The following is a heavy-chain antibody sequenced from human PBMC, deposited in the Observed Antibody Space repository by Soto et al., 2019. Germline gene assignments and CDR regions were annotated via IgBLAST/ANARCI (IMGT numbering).Heavy chain of an antibody. J-gene: IGHJ4*02. CDR2: ISYDGSNK. Sequence: QVQLVESGGGVVQPGRSLRLSCAASGFTFSSYGMRWVRQAPGKGLEWVAVISYDGSNKYYADSVKGRFTISRDNSKNTLYLQMNSLRAEDTAVYYCAKGGRGIAAAVFDYWGQGTLVTVSS. V-gene: IGHV3-30*18. CDR1: GFTFSSYG. D-gene: IGHD6-13*01. CDR3: AKGGRGIAAAVFDY.